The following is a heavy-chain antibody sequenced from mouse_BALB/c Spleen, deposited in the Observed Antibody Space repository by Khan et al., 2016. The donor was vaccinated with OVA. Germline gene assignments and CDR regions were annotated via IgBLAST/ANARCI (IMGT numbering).Heavy chain of an antibody. Sequence: EVQGVESGGDLVKPGGSLKLSCAASGFTFSSYSMSWVRQTPDKRLEWVASISSGGDYTYYPDSVKGRFTISRDNAENTLYLQMSSRKSEDTAIYYCASHLAGSFAYWGQGTLVTVSA. D-gene: IGHD1-1*01. J-gene: IGHJ3*01. V-gene: IGHV5-6*01. CDR1: GFTFSSYS. CDR2: ISSGGDYT. CDR3: ASHLAGSFAY.